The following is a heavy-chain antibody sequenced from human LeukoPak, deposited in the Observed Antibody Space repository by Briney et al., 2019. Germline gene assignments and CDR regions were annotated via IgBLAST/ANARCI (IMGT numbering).Heavy chain of an antibody. CDR2: IYYSGST. D-gene: IGHD3-9*01. CDR1: GGSISSSYY. CDR3: AREGENDILTGYYDFDY. J-gene: IGHJ4*02. V-gene: IGHV4-39*02. Sequence: SETLSLTCTVSGGSISSSYYWGWIRQPPGKGLEWIGSIYYSGSTYYNPSLKSRVTIPVDTSKNQFSLKLSFVTAADTAVYYCAREGENDILTGYYDFDYWGQGTLVTVSS.